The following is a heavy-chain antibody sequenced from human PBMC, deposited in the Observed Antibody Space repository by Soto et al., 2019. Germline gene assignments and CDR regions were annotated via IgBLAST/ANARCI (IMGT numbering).Heavy chain of an antibody. J-gene: IGHJ6*02. CDR3: ALSRYSGCYHYYYYYGMDV. V-gene: IGHV3-30*03. CDR2: ISYDGSNK. Sequence: QVQLVESGGGVVQPGRSLRLSCAASGFTFSSYGMHWVRQAPGKGLEWVAVISYDGSNKYYADSVKGRFTISRDNSKNTLYLQMNSLRAEDTAVYYCALSRYSGCYHYYYYYGMDVWGQGTTVTVSS. CDR1: GFTFSSYG. D-gene: IGHD1-26*01.